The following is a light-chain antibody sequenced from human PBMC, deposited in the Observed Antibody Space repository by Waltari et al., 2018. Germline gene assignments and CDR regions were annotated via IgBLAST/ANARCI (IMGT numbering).Light chain of an antibody. V-gene: IGLV2-14*01. Sequence: QSALTQPASVSGSPGQSITISCTGTSSDVGGYRFVSRYQQYPGKAPKLMIYEVTNRPSGVSNRFSGSKSGNTASLTISGLQAEDEADYYCSSYISTTTPYVFGSGTKVTVL. J-gene: IGLJ1*01. CDR3: SSYISTTTPYV. CDR1: SSDVGGYRF. CDR2: EVT.